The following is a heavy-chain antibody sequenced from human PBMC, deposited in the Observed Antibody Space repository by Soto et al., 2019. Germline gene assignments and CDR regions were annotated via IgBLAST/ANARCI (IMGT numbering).Heavy chain of an antibody. CDR2: VYNSGST. J-gene: IGHJ4*02. CDR1: GGSISSNY. V-gene: IGHV4-59*01. CDR3: ARYRREAVAGYTLDN. Sequence: SETLSLTCTVSGGSISSNYWSWIRQPPGKGLEWIGYVYNSGSTNYNPSLKSRVTISEDTSKSQFSLKVNSMTAADTAVYYCARYRREAVAGYTLDNWGQGILVTVSS. D-gene: IGHD6-13*01.